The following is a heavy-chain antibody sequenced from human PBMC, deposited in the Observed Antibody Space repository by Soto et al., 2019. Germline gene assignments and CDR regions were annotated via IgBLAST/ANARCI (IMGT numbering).Heavy chain of an antibody. J-gene: IGHJ4*02. V-gene: IGHV3-7*05. CDR1: GFTFSTYW. CDR2: IKQDGSEK. Sequence: GGSLRLSCAASGFTFSTYWMSWVRQAPGKGLEWVANIKQDGSEKYYVDSVKGRFTISRDNTKKSLYLQMNSLRAEDTAVYYCASRYLEYCNSASCSAPYDFWGQGTQVTVSS. D-gene: IGHD2-2*01. CDR3: ASRYLEYCNSASCSAPYDF.